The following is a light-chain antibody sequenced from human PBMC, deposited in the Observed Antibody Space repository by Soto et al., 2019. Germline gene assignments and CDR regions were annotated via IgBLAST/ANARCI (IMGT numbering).Light chain of an antibody. CDR2: DVS. V-gene: IGLV2-14*01. CDR1: SCDVGGYNY. Sequence: QSALTQPAAGSGAPGQSVTISCTAISCDVGGYNYLSWHQLHPGKAPKLMIYDVSNRPSGVYNRFSGSNYGNTTSLTTSVLHAEEEADYYCSSYTSSSPVVFGGGTKLTVL. J-gene: IGLJ2*01. CDR3: SSYTSSSPVV.